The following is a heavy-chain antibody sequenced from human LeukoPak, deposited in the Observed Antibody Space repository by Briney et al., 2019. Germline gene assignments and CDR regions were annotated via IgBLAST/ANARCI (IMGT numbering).Heavy chain of an antibody. J-gene: IGHJ6*02. CDR1: GYTFTSYG. CDR3: ARPMNYDMDSRPWDGMDV. Sequence: GASVKVSCKASGYTFTSYGISWVRQAPGQGLEWMGWISAYNGNTNYAQKLQGRVTMTTDTSTSTAYMELRSLRSDDTAVYYCARPMNYDMDSRPWDGMDVWGQGTTVTVSS. V-gene: IGHV1-18*01. CDR2: ISAYNGNT. D-gene: IGHD3-9*01.